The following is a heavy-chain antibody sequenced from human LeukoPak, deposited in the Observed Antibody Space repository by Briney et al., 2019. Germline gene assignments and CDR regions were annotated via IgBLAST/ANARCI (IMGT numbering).Heavy chain of an antibody. Sequence: PGGSLRLSCAASGFTFSSYAMSWVRQAPGKGLEWVSAISGSGGSTYYADSVKGRFTISRDNSKNTLYLQMNSLRAEATAVYSGAKGGVLRYFDWLFKNFDYWGQGTLVTVSS. CDR2: ISGSGGST. J-gene: IGHJ4*02. D-gene: IGHD3-9*01. V-gene: IGHV3-23*01. CDR1: GFTFSSYA. CDR3: AKGGVLRYFDWLFKNFDY.